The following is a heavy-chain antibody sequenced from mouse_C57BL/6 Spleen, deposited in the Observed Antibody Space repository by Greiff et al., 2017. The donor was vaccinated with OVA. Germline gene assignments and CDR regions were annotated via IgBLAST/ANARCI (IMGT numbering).Heavy chain of an antibody. V-gene: IGHV1-69*01. J-gene: IGHJ4*01. Sequence: QVQLQQPGAELVMPGASVKLSCKASGYTFTSYWMHWVKQRPGQGLEWIGEIDPSDSYTNYNQKFKGKSTLTVDKSSSTAYMQLSSLTSEDSAVYYCARTVHYAMDYWGQGTSVTVSS. CDR1: GYTFTSYW. CDR2: IDPSDSYT. CDR3: ARTVHYAMDY.